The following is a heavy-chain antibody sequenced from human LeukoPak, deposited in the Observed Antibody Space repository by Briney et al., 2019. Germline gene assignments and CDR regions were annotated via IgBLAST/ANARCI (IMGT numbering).Heavy chain of an antibody. D-gene: IGHD4-11*01. CDR3: ASPRGHKLTTIQVNYYYGMDV. Sequence: ASVKVSCKASGGTFSSYAISWVRQAPGQGLEGMGRIIPIFGIANYAKKFQGRVTITADKSTSTAYMALSSLRSEDTAVYYCASPRGHKLTTIQVNYYYGMDVWGQGTTVTVSS. CDR1: GGTFSSYA. CDR2: IIPIFGIA. J-gene: IGHJ6*01. V-gene: IGHV1-69*04.